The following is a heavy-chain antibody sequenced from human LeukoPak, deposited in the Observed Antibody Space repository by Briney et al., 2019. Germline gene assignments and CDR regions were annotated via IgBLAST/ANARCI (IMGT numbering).Heavy chain of an antibody. D-gene: IGHD3-10*01. J-gene: IGHJ4*02. CDR3: AREGSGSLPHLDH. Sequence: ASVKVSCKASGYTFTSHYMQWVRLAPGQGLEWMGIINPSGGGTRYAQKFQGRVTMTRDTSTGTVYMELSSQRSEDTAVYYCAREGSGSLPHLDHWGQGTLVTVSS. CDR2: INPSGGGT. V-gene: IGHV1-46*01. CDR1: GYTFTSHY.